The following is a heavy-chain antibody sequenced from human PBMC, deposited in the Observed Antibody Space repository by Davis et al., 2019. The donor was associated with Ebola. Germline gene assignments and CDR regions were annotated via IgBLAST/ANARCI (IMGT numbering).Heavy chain of an antibody. D-gene: IGHD5-18*01. CDR1: GFTFSNYN. V-gene: IGHV3-23*01. Sequence: GGSLRLSCAVSGFTFSNYNMNWVRQTPGRGLEWVSSISGSGASTYYADSVKGRFTISRDNSKNTLYLQMNTLRAEDTARYYCTNYVQRGAFDIWGQGTMVTVSS. CDR2: ISGSGAST. J-gene: IGHJ3*02. CDR3: TNYVQRGAFDI.